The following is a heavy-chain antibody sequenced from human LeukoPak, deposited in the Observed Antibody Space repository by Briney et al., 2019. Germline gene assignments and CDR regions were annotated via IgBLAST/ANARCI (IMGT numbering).Heavy chain of an antibody. V-gene: IGHV3-23*01. CDR2: ISYRGDST. Sequence: GGSLRLSCAASGFTFSNYAMSWVRQAPGKGLEWVSAISYRGDSTAYADSVKGRFTISRDTSKNTLYLQMDSLRAEDTAVYFCAKLGGSRNWDHYFDYWGQGTLVTVSS. D-gene: IGHD6-13*01. CDR3: AKLGGSRNWDHYFDY. J-gene: IGHJ4*02. CDR1: GFTFSNYA.